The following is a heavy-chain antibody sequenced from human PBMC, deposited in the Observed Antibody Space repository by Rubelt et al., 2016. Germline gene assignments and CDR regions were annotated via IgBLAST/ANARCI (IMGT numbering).Heavy chain of an antibody. Sequence: QVQLQESGPGLVKPSQTLSLTCTVSGGSISSGGYYWSWIRQHPGKGLEWIGYIYYSGSTYYNPSLKSRVSISVDPAKNRFSLKLSSVTAADTAVYYCARTYYDFWSGYSHWGQGTLVTVSS. D-gene: IGHD3-3*01. J-gene: IGHJ4*02. V-gene: IGHV4-31*03. CDR3: ARTYYDFWSGYSH. CDR1: GGSISSGGYY. CDR2: IYYSGST.